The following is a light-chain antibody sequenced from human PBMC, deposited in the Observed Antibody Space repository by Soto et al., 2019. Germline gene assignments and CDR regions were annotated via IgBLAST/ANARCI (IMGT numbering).Light chain of an antibody. CDR2: AAS. CDR1: QTINRY. Sequence: IPMTQSPSSLSASVGDRVTITCRASQTINRYLSWYQQKPGKAPNLLISAASTLQAGVPSRFSGSESGTEFTLTISSLQPEDFATYYCQQTYSSPWTFGQGTKVEIK. V-gene: IGKV1-39*01. J-gene: IGKJ1*01. CDR3: QQTYSSPWT.